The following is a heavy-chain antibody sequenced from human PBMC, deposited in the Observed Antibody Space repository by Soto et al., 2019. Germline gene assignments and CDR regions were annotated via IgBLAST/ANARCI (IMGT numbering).Heavy chain of an antibody. Sequence: SLTLPVTCTVSEGYISSGAYCWSRKSQHPGKGLEWIGYIYSSGSTNYNPSLKSRVTLSVDTSKNQFSLKLSSVTAADTAVYYCASGGTQYAVCDGSDYSEHWGQGTFVSRSS. CDR3: ASGGTQYAVCDGSDYSEH. CDR1: EGYISSGAYC. CDR2: IYSSGST. D-gene: IGHD2-8*01. J-gene: IGHJ4*02. V-gene: IGHV4-61*08.